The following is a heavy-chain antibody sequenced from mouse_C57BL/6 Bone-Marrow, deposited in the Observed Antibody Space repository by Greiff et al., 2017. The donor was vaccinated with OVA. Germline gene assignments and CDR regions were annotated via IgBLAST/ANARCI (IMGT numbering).Heavy chain of an antibody. Sequence: VQLKQSGAELVRPGSSVKMSCKTSGYTFTSYGINWVKQRPGQGLEWIGYIYIGNGYTEYNEKFKGKATLTSDTSSSTAYMQLSGLTSEDSAIYFCARKDYWDGYWYFDVWGTGTTVTVSS. D-gene: IGHD4-1*01. CDR1: GYTFTSYG. CDR2: IYIGNGYT. J-gene: IGHJ1*03. CDR3: ARKDYWDGYWYFDV. V-gene: IGHV1-58*01.